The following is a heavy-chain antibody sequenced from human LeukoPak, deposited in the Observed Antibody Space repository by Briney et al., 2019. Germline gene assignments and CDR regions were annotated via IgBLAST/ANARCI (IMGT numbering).Heavy chain of an antibody. D-gene: IGHD2-15*01. J-gene: IGHJ4*02. V-gene: IGHV3-21*01. CDR3: ARGMYCSGGSCWHFDY. Sequence: PGGSLRLSCAASGFTFSSYSMNWVRQAPGKGLEWVSSISSSSSYIHYADSVKGRFTISRDNAKNSLYLQMNSLRAEDTAVYYCARGMYCSGGSCWHFDYWGQGTLVTVSS. CDR1: GFTFSSYS. CDR2: ISSSSSYI.